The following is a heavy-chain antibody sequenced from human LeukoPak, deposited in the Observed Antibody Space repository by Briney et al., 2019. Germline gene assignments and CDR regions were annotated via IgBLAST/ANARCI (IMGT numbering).Heavy chain of an antibody. CDR1: GGSISSSSYY. CDR3: ARLAILGWFDP. D-gene: IGHD3-3*01. J-gene: IGHJ5*02. CDR2: IYYSGST. Sequence: SETLSLTCTVSGGSISSSSYYWGWIRQPPGKGLEWIGSIYYSGSTYYNPSLKSRVTISVCTSKNQFSLKLSSVTAADTAVYYCARLAILGWFDPWGQGTLVTVSS. V-gene: IGHV4-39*01.